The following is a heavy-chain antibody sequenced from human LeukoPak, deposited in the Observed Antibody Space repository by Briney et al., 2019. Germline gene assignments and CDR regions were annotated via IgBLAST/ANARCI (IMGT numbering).Heavy chain of an antibody. V-gene: IGHV3-48*02. CDR1: GFIFSNYN. Sequence: GSLRLSCAASGFIFSNYNMNWVRQAPGKGLEWVSHISSSSSTIYYADSVKGRFTISRDNAKNSLYLQMNNLRDEDTAVYYCAREILSGYSDYWGQGTLVTVSS. CDR2: ISSSSSTI. J-gene: IGHJ4*02. D-gene: IGHD3-9*01. CDR3: AREILSGYSDY.